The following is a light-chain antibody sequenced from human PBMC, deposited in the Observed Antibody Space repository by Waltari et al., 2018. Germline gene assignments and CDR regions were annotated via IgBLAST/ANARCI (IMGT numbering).Light chain of an antibody. Sequence: QSVLTQPPSVSAAPGQKVTISCPGIRPNVGNHYVSWYQQIPGAAPKLLIYDNNQRPSGIPDRFSASKSGTSATLGITGLQSGDEADYYCIAWDSSLSAGVFGGGTKLTVL. CDR1: RPNVGNHY. CDR2: DNN. V-gene: IGLV1-51*01. CDR3: IAWDSSLSAGV. J-gene: IGLJ3*02.